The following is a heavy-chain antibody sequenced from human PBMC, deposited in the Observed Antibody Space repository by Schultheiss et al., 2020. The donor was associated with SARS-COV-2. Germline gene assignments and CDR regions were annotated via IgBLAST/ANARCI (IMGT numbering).Heavy chain of an antibody. V-gene: IGHV4-4*07. CDR2: IYTSGST. J-gene: IGHJ6*02. Sequence: SETLSLTCTVSGGSISSYYWSWIRQPAGKGLEWIGRIYTSGSTNYNPSLKSRVTMSVDTSKNQFSLKLSSVTAADTAVYYCARAMGELWLGYYYYYYGMDVWGQGTTVTVSS. D-gene: IGHD5-18*01. CDR3: ARAMGELWLGYYYYYYGMDV. CDR1: GGSISSYY.